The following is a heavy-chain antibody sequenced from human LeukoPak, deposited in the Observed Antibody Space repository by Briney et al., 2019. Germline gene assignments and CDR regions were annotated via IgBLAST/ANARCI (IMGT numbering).Heavy chain of an antibody. J-gene: IGHJ4*02. CDR3: ARTGYGQLPTYYFDY. V-gene: IGHV5-51*01. D-gene: IGHD2-2*01. Sequence: GESLKISCKGSGYCFTSYWIGWVRQLPGKGLEWMGIIYPGDSDTRYSPSFQGQVTISADKSISTAYLQWSSLKASDTAMYYCARTGYGQLPTYYFDYWGQGTLVTVSS. CDR2: IYPGDSDT. CDR1: GYCFTSYW.